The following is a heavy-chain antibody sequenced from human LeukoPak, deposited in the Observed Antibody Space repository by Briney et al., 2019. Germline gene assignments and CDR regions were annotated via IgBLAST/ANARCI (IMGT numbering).Heavy chain of an antibody. D-gene: IGHD4-17*01. CDR3: ASSTAVTTHYFDF. Sequence: GESLKISCKGSGYSFTSYWVGWVRQMPGKGLEWMGIIYPGDSDTRYSPSFQGQVTISADKSIKTAYLQWSSLKASDTAMYYCASSTAVTTHYFDFWGQGTLVTVSS. CDR1: GYSFTSYW. CDR2: IYPGDSDT. J-gene: IGHJ4*02. V-gene: IGHV5-51*01.